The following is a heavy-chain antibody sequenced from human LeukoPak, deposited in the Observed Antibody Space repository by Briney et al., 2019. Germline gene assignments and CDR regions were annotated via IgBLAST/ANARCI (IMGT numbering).Heavy chain of an antibody. V-gene: IGHV4-59*08. CDR1: GGSISSYY. J-gene: IGHJ4*02. CDR3: ARWDDSAWGFGN. Sequence: SETLSLTCTVSGGSISSYYWSWIRQSPGKGLEWVGYISHSGTTSYNSSLKSRVTISVDTSKNQLSLKLTSVTAADTAVYYCARWDDSAWGFGNWGPGTLVTVSS. D-gene: IGHD6-19*01. CDR2: ISHSGTT.